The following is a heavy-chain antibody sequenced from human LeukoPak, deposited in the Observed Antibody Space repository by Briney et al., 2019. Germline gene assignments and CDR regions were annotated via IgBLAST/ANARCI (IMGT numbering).Heavy chain of an antibody. V-gene: IGHV4-59*01. Sequence: SETRSLTCTVSGGSISHYYWSWIRQSPGKGLEWIGYIYYSGTTNYNPSLKSRVNISVDTSRNQLSLQLRSVTAADTAVYYCAREDPQTPVPEGMDVWGQGTTVIDSS. CDR1: GGSISHYY. CDR3: AREDPQTPVPEGMDV. J-gene: IGHJ6*02. D-gene: IGHD4-17*01. CDR2: IYYSGTT.